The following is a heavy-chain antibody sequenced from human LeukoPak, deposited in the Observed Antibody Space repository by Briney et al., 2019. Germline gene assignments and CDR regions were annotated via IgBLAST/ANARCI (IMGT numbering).Heavy chain of an antibody. CDR3: ATSEDTAPDT. CDR1: GGTFSSYA. Sequence: GASVKGSCKGSGGTFSSYAISWVRQAPGQGLEGMGRIIPILGIANYVQKFQGRGTITADKSTSTAYIELSTLRSEDTAVYYCATSEDTAPDTWGQGTLVTVSS. CDR2: IIPILGIA. V-gene: IGHV1-69*04. J-gene: IGHJ5*02. D-gene: IGHD5-18*01.